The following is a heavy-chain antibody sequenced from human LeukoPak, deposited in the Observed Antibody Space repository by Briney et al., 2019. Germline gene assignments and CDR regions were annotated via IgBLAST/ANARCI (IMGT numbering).Heavy chain of an antibody. Sequence: PGGSLRLSCLASGFTFSNYAMSWVRQAPGKGLEWVSAISGSGGSTYYADSVKGRFTISRDNSKNTLYLQMNSLRAEDTAVYYCAKCIRAIAVAGTGDYWGQGTLVTVSS. CDR2: ISGSGGST. D-gene: IGHD6-19*01. CDR1: GFTFSNYA. CDR3: AKCIRAIAVAGTGDY. J-gene: IGHJ4*02. V-gene: IGHV3-23*01.